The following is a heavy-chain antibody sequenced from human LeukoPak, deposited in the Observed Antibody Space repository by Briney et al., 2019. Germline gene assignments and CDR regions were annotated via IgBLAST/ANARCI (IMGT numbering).Heavy chain of an antibody. CDR3: AREAYCGGDCYSEDFDY. V-gene: IGHV3-21*01. J-gene: IGHJ4*02. CDR2: ISSSSSYI. Sequence: KPGGSLRLSCAASGFTFSSHSMNWVRQAPGKGLEWVSSISSSSSYIYYADSVKGRFTISRDNAKNSLYLQMNSLRAEDTAVYYCAREAYCGGDCYSEDFDYWGQGTLVTVSS. CDR1: GFTFSSHS. D-gene: IGHD2-21*02.